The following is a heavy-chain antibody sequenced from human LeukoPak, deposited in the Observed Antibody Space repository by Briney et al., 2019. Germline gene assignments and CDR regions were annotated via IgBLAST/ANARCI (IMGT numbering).Heavy chain of an antibody. J-gene: IGHJ4*02. CDR1: GYTFTSYG. CDR3: ARDRTSEELDY. V-gene: IGHV1-18*04. CDR2: ISAYNGST. D-gene: IGHD3-10*01. Sequence: GASVKVSCKASGYTFTSYGISWVRQAPGQGLEWMGWISAYNGSTDYAQKLQGRVTMTTDTSTSTAYMELRSLRSDDTAVYYCARDRTSEELDYWGQGTLVTVSS.